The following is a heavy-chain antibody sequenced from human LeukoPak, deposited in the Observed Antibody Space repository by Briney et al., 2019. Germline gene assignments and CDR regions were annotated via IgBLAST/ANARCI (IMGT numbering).Heavy chain of an antibody. D-gene: IGHD5-24*01. CDR1: GFRFSDYS. Sequence: GGSLRLSCAASGFRFSDYSMNWVRRAPGKGLEWISYIGIDSGNTHYADSVKGRFTISGDKAKNSLYLQMHSLRVEDTAVYYCARDYKYAFDNWGQGTLVTVSS. CDR2: IGIDSGNT. V-gene: IGHV3-48*01. J-gene: IGHJ4*02. CDR3: ARDYKYAFDN.